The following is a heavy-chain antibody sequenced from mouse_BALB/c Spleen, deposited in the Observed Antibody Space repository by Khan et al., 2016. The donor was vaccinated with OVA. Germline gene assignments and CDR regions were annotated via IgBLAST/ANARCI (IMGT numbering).Heavy chain of an antibody. CDR1: GYTFTNYG. CDR3: ATVDYGVAY. D-gene: IGHD2-4*01. Sequence: QIQLVQSGPELKKPGETVKISCKASGYTFTNYGMNWVKQAPGKGLKWMGWINTNTGEPTYAEEVKGRFAFSLETSASTAYLQINNLKNEDTATYFCATVDYGVAYWGQGTLVTVSA. V-gene: IGHV9-3*02. CDR2: INTNTGEP. J-gene: IGHJ3*01.